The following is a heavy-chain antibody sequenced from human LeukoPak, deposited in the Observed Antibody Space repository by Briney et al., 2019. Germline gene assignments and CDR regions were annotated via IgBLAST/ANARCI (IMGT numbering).Heavy chain of an antibody. CDR3: AGDTAMGHFDY. J-gene: IGHJ4*02. CDR2: ISAYNGNT. Sequence: ASVKVSCKASGYTFTSYGISWVRQAPGQGLEWMGWISAYNGNTNYAQKLQGRVTMTTDTSTSTAYMELSRLRSDDTAVYYCAGDTAMGHFDYWGQGTLVTVSS. D-gene: IGHD5-18*01. CDR1: GYTFTSYG. V-gene: IGHV1-18*01.